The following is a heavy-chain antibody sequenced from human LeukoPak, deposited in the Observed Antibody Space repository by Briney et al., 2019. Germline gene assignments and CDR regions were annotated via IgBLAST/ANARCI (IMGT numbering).Heavy chain of an antibody. Sequence: PGGSLRLSCAASGFTFSSYAMSWVRQAPGKGLEWVSAISGSGGSTYYADSVKGRFTISRDNSKNTLYLQMNSLRAEDTAVYYCAKDVLRFLEGNWDFDYWGQGTLATVSS. CDR3: AKDVLRFLEGNWDFDY. D-gene: IGHD3-3*01. V-gene: IGHV3-23*01. CDR2: ISGSGGST. J-gene: IGHJ4*02. CDR1: GFTFSSYA.